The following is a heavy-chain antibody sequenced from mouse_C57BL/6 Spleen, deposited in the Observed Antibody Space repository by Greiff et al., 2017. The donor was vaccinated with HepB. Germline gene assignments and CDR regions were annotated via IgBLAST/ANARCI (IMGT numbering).Heavy chain of an antibody. CDR2: INPSSGYT. Sequence: QVQLQQSGAELARPGASVKMSCKASGYTFTSYTMHWVKQRPGQGLEWIGYINPSSGYTKYNQKFKDKATLTADKSSSTAYMQLSSLTSEDSAVYYCARDGTPAMDYWGQGTSVTVSS. D-gene: IGHD3-3*01. J-gene: IGHJ4*01. CDR3: ARDGTPAMDY. V-gene: IGHV1-4*01. CDR1: GYTFTSYT.